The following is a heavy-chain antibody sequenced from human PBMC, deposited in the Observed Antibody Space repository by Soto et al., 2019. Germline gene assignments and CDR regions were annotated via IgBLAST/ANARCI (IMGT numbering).Heavy chain of an antibody. J-gene: IGHJ4*02. D-gene: IGHD6-25*01. Sequence: QVQLVESGGGVVQPGRSLKLSCTTSGFTFSLYGMHWVRQAPGKGLEWLAVISFDAKNIYYADSVKGRFTISRDNSKTSLFLQMRHLRADDTAVYFCAKGAQAAAVLDHWGQGALVTVAS. V-gene: IGHV3-30*18. CDR1: GFTFSLYG. CDR2: ISFDAKNI. CDR3: AKGAQAAAVLDH.